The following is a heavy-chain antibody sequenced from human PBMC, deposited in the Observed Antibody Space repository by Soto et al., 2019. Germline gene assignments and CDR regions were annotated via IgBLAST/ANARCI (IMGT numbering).Heavy chain of an antibody. CDR3: AKVDAYSYRTDH. D-gene: IGHD3-16*02. CDR1: GFTFSNSA. Sequence: GGSLRLSCAASGFTFSNSAMTWVRQALGKGPEWVSSIGRTNNTHYADSVKGRFAISRDNSQNTLYLQLNSLTAEDTAVYFCAKVDAYSYRTDHWGQGTLVTVSS. CDR2: IGRTNNT. J-gene: IGHJ4*02. V-gene: IGHV3-23*01.